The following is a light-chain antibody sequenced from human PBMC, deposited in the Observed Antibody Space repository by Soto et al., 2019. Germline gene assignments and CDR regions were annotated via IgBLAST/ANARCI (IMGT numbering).Light chain of an antibody. V-gene: IGLV2-14*01. Sequence: QSALTQPASESGSPGQSITISCTGTSSDVGGYNYVSWYQQHPGKAPKLMIYDVSNRPSGVSNRFSGSKSGNTASLTISGLQAEDKADYYCSSYTSSSTLYVFGTGTKLTVL. CDR1: SSDVGGYNY. CDR2: DVS. CDR3: SSYTSSSTLYV. J-gene: IGLJ1*01.